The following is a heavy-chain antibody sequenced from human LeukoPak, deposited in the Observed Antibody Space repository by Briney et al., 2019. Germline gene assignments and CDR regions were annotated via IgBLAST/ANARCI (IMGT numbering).Heavy chain of an antibody. CDR3: AKVNYDILTGYLGG. Sequence: PARSLRLSCVASGCTFSSYGMHWVRQAPGKGLEWVATISYDGSKKYYADSVKGRFTISRDNSKTTLYLQMNSLRAEETAVYYCAKVNYDILTGYLGGWGQGTLVTVSS. D-gene: IGHD3-9*01. V-gene: IGHV3-30*18. CDR1: GCTFSSYG. CDR2: ISYDGSKK. J-gene: IGHJ4*02.